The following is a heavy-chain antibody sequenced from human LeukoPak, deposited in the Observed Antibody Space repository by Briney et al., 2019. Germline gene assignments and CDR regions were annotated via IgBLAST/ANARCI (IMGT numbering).Heavy chain of an antibody. CDR3: ARVETGTTLIGAADY. CDR2: ISSSSSYI. Sequence: PGGSLRLSCAASGFTFSSYSMNWVRQAPGKGLEWVSSISSSSSYIYYADSVKGRFTISRDNAKNSLHLQMNSLRAEDTVVYYCARVETGTTLIGAADYWGQGTLVTVSS. V-gene: IGHV3-21*01. J-gene: IGHJ4*02. D-gene: IGHD1-7*01. CDR1: GFTFSSYS.